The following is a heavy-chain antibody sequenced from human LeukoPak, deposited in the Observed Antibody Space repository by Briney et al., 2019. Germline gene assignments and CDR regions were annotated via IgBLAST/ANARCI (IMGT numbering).Heavy chain of an antibody. D-gene: IGHD3-3*01. CDR1: GFSFSSYE. V-gene: IGHV3-48*03. CDR2: ISSSGGNI. Sequence: SGGSLRLSCAASGFSFSSYEMIWVRQAPGEGLEWISYISSSGGNIYYADSVKGRFTISRDNAKNSLYLQMNSLRVEDTAVYYCARANTIFGVEPDYYFDYWGQGTLVSVTS. CDR3: ARANTIFGVEPDYYFDY. J-gene: IGHJ4*02.